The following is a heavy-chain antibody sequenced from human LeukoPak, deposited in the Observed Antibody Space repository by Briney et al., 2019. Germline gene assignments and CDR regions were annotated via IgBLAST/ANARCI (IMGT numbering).Heavy chain of an antibody. J-gene: IGHJ4*02. CDR3: AGSRDLTYYYDSSGYGY. D-gene: IGHD3-22*01. V-gene: IGHV3-23*01. CDR1: GFTFSSYA. CDR2: ISGSGGST. Sequence: PGGSLRLSCAASGFTFSSYAMSWVRQAPGKGLEWVSAISGSGGSTCYADSVKGRFTISRDNSKNTLYLQMNSLRAEDTAVYYCAGSRDLTYYYDSSGYGYWGQGTLVTVSS.